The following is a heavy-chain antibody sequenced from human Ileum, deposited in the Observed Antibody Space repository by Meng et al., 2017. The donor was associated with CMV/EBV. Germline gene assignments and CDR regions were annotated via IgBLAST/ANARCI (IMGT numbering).Heavy chain of an antibody. D-gene: IGHD2-2*01. J-gene: IGHJ4*02. Sequence: SGFTFSSYARSWVRQAPGKGLEWVSAISGSGGDKYYANSVKGRFTISRDNSMNALYLQLNTLRAEDTAVYFCAKSEYCSTTSCLEVHWGQGTLVTVSS. CDR2: ISGSGGDK. V-gene: IGHV3-23*01. CDR3: AKSEYCSTTSCLEVH. CDR1: GFTFSSYA.